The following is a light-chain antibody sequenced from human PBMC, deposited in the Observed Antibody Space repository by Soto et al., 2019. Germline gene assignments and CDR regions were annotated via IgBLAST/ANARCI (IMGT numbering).Light chain of an antibody. J-gene: IGLJ2*01. Sequence: QSGLTQPASVSGSPGQSITISCTGTSSDVGGYNYVSWYQQHPGKAPKLMIYDVSNRPSGVSNRFSGSKSGNTASLTISGLQAEDEADYYCSSYTSSSTLDVVFGGGTQLTVL. CDR2: DVS. CDR3: SSYTSSSTLDVV. V-gene: IGLV2-14*01. CDR1: SSDVGGYNY.